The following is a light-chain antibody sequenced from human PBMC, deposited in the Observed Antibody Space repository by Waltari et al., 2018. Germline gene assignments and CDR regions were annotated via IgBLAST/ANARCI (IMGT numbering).Light chain of an antibody. CDR3: QKYGSLPAT. Sequence: EIVLTHSPGTLSLSPGERATLPCRASQSVSSSLAWYQQKPGPAPGLLIYDASSRATGIPDRFSGSGSGTDFSLTISRLEPEDFAVYYCQKYGSLPATFGQGTKVEIK. CDR1: QSVSSS. J-gene: IGKJ1*01. CDR2: DAS. V-gene: IGKV3-20*01.